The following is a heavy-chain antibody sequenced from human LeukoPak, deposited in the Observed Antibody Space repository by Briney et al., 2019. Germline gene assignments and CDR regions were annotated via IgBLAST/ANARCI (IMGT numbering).Heavy chain of an antibody. CDR3: ARSAARLRYYYAMDI. J-gene: IGHJ6*02. CDR1: GFSVSNTY. Sequence: GGSLRLSCAASGFSVSNTYMSWVRQAPGKGLEWVSVIYSGDSGVSTYYADSVKGRFTISRHNSKNTLYLQMSSLRAEDTAVYFCARSAARLRYYYAMDISGHGTTGTLCS. D-gene: IGHD6-6*01. CDR2: IYSGDSGVST. V-gene: IGHV3-53*04.